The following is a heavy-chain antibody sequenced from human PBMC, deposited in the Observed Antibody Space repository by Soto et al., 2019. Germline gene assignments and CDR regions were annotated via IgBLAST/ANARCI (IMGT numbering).Heavy chain of an antibody. CDR1: GYTFTSYY. D-gene: IGHD6-13*01. CDR3: ASPRAVEYSSSWYLALDY. Sequence: ASVKVSFKASGYTFTSYYMHWLRQAPGQGLEWMGIINPSGGSTSYAQKFQGRVTMTRDTSTSTVYMELSSLRSEDTAVYYCASPRAVEYSSSWYLALDYWGQGTLVTVSS. CDR2: INPSGGST. J-gene: IGHJ4*02. V-gene: IGHV1-46*01.